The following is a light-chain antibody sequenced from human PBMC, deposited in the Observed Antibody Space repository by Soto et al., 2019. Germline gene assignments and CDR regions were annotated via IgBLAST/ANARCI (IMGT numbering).Light chain of an antibody. CDR3: SSYTSSSTYV. CDR1: SSDVGGYSY. J-gene: IGLJ1*01. Sequence: QSALTQPASVSGSSGQSITISCTGTSSDVGGYSYVSWYQQHPGKAPKLMIYEVSNRPSGVSNRFSGSKSGNTASLTISGLQAEDEADYYCSSYTSSSTYVFGTGTKLTVL. CDR2: EVS. V-gene: IGLV2-14*01.